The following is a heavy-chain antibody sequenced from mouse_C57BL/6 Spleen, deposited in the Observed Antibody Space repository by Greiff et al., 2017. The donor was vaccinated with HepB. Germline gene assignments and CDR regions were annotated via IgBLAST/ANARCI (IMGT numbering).Heavy chain of an antibody. Sequence: QVQLQQPGAELVKPGASVKMSCKASGYTFTSYWITWVKQRPGQGLEWVGDIYPGSGSTNYNEKFKSKATLTGDTASSKAYMQLSSLTSEDSAVYYCARCLWDYDEADYWGQGTTLTVSS. CDR3: ARCLWDYDEADY. CDR2: IYPGSGST. J-gene: IGHJ2*01. V-gene: IGHV1-55*01. CDR1: GYTFTSYW. D-gene: IGHD2-4*01.